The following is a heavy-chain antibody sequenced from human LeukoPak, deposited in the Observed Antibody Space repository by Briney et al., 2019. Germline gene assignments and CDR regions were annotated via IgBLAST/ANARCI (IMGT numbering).Heavy chain of an antibody. CDR2: IRSKAYGGTT. V-gene: IGHV3-49*04. J-gene: IGHJ4*02. D-gene: IGHD5-12*01. CDR1: GFTFSSYA. Sequence: PGGSLRLSWAASGFTFSSYAMHWVRQAPGKGLEWVGFIRSKAYGGTTEYAASVKGRFTISRDDSKSIAYLQMNSLKTEDTAVYYCTRDGYNRPSDYWGQGTLVTVSS. CDR3: TRDGYNRPSDY.